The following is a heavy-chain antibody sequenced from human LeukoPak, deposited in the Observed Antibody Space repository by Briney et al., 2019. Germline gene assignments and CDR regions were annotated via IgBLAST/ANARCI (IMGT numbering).Heavy chain of an antibody. CDR3: ARVPYYYDRSGYPSWFDP. V-gene: IGHV4-61*02. J-gene: IGHJ5*02. Sequence: SETLSLTCTVSGGSISSGSYYWSWIRQPAGKGLEWIGRIYTSGSTNYNPSLKSRVTISVDTSKNQFSLKLSSVTAADTAVYYCARVPYYYDRSGYPSWFDPWGQGTLVTVSS. CDR1: GGSISSGSYY. CDR2: IYTSGST. D-gene: IGHD3-22*01.